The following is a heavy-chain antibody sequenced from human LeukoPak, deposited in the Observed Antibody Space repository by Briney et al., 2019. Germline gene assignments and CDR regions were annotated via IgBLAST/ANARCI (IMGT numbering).Heavy chain of an antibody. Sequence: GGSLRLSCAASGFTFSSYAMSWVRQAPGKGLEWVSAISGSGGSTYYADSVKGRFTISRDNPKNTLYLQMNSLRAEDTAVYYCAKDLKIVVVTAIADGGYWGQGTLVTVSS. CDR1: GFTFSSYA. J-gene: IGHJ4*02. V-gene: IGHV3-23*01. CDR2: ISGSGGST. CDR3: AKDLKIVVVTAIADGGY. D-gene: IGHD2-21*02.